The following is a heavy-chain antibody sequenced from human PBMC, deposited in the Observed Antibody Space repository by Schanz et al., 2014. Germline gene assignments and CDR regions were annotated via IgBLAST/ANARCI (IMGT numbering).Heavy chain of an antibody. CDR1: GFMFSSYG. Sequence: QVQLVESGGGVVQPGRSLRLSCAASGFMFSSYGMHWVRQAPGKGLEWVGVISYDGSKKSYADSVKGRFTISRDNSKNTLYLQMNSLRSEDTAVYYCARGGFFDSTSFDSWGQGTLVTVSS. D-gene: IGHD2-2*01. J-gene: IGHJ4*02. CDR3: ARGGFFDSTSFDS. V-gene: IGHV3-30*03. CDR2: ISYDGSKK.